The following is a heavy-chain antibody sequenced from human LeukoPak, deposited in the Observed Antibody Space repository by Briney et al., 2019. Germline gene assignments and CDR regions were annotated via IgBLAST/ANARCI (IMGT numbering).Heavy chain of an antibody. V-gene: IGHV1-2*02. CDR1: EYTFTGYY. Sequence: ASVKVSCKTSEYTFTGYYMHWVRQAPGQGLDWMGWISPNSGGTNYAQKFQGRVTMTSDTSISTAYMELSRLRSDDTAVYYCARGKTTVYCGGDCYAFDYWGQGSLVTVSS. D-gene: IGHD2-21*02. CDR3: ARGKTTVYCGGDCYAFDY. J-gene: IGHJ4*02. CDR2: ISPNSGGT.